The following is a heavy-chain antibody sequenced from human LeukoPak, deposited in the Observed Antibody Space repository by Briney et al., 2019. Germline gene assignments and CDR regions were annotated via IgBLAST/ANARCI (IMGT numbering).Heavy chain of an antibody. CDR3: ARTYYDYVWGGRPRYYFDY. Sequence: PSQTLSLTCTVSGGSISSGSYYWSWIRQPAGKGLEWIGRIYTSGSTNYNPSLKSRVTISVDTSKNQFSLKLSSVTAADTAVYYCARTYYDYVWGGRPRYYFDYWGQGTLVTVSS. J-gene: IGHJ4*02. CDR1: GGSISSGSYY. CDR2: IYTSGST. V-gene: IGHV4-61*02. D-gene: IGHD3-16*01.